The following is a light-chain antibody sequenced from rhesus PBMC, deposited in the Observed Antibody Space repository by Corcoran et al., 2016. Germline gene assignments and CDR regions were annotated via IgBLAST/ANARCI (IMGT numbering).Light chain of an antibody. CDR3: LQYSISPFT. Sequence: DIQMTQSPSSLSASVGDTVTITCRASQSIISWLDWYQQRPGKAPKLLIQKASSLQSGVPSRFSGSGSGTDFTLTISRLQPEDFATYCCLQYSISPFTFGPGTKLDI. CDR1: QSIISW. V-gene: IGKV1-22*01. J-gene: IGKJ3*01. CDR2: KAS.